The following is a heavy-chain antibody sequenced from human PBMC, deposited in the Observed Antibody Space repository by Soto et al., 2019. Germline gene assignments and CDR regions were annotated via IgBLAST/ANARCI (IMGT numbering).Heavy chain of an antibody. V-gene: IGHV3-15*01. Sequence: GGSLRLSCAASGFTFNNAWMSWVRQAPGKGLEWVGRIKSKIDGGTTDYAAPVKGRFTISRDDSKNTVYLQMNSLKTEDTAEYNCTTDNSDYGDYIWLDPWGEGTLVTVCS. CDR3: TTDNSDYGDYIWLDP. CDR1: GFTFNNAW. CDR2: IKSKIDGGTT. J-gene: IGHJ5*02. D-gene: IGHD4-17*01.